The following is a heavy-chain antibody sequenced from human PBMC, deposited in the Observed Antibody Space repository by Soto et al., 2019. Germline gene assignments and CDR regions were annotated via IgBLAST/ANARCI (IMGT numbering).Heavy chain of an antibody. Sequence: GGSLRLSCAASGFTFSSYWMSWVRQAPGKGLEWVANIKQDGSEKYYVDSVKGRFTISRDNAKNSLYLQMNSLRAEDTAVYYWARKTAIAVAGNWYFELWGRGTLVTVSS. CDR1: GFTFSSYW. CDR3: ARKTAIAVAGNWYFEL. D-gene: IGHD6-19*01. V-gene: IGHV3-7*03. J-gene: IGHJ2*01. CDR2: IKQDGSEK.